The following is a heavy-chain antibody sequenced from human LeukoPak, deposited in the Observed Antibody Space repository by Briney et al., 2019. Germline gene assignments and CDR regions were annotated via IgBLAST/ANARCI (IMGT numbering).Heavy chain of an antibody. J-gene: IGHJ6*03. CDR3: AIKAAAGTIDYYYYYMDV. Sequence: SVKVSCKASGGTFSTYAITWVRQAPGQGLEWMGGIIPIFGTANYAQKFQGRVTITADKSTSTAYMEVSSLRSEDTAVYYCAIKAAAGTIDYYYYYMDVWGKGTTVTVSS. CDR1: GGTFSTYA. V-gene: IGHV1-69*06. CDR2: IIPIFGTA. D-gene: IGHD6-13*01.